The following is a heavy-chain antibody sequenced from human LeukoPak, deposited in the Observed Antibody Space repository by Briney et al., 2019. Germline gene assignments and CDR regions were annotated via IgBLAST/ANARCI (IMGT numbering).Heavy chain of an antibody. CDR1: GFTSGVYA. V-gene: IGHV3-15*01. CDR2: IKSKTDGETT. CDR3: TTDLGTYYHGSQRLIPIDY. D-gene: IGHD3-10*01. Sequence: PGGTLRLSCVASGFTSGVYAMSWVRQAPGKGLEWIGRIKSKTDGETTNYAEPVRGRFTISRDDSKSAVYLQMNSLKIEDTAVYYCTTDLGTYYHGSQRLIPIDYWGQGTLVTVSS. J-gene: IGHJ4*02.